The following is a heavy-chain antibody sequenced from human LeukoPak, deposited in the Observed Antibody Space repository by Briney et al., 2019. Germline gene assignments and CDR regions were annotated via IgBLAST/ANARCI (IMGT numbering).Heavy chain of an antibody. CDR3: ARHPSYTSGWPLDY. Sequence: GESLKISCKGSGYSFTNYWIGWVRQMPGKGLEWMGIVYLGDSDTRYSPSFQGQVTVSADKSISTAYLQWSSLKASDTAIYYCARHPSYTSGWPLDYWGQGTLVTVSS. CDR2: VYLGDSDT. D-gene: IGHD6-19*01. V-gene: IGHV5-51*01. J-gene: IGHJ4*02. CDR1: GYSFTNYW.